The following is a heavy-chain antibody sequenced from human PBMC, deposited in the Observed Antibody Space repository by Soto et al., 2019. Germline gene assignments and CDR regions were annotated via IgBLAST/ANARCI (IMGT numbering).Heavy chain of an antibody. Sequence: ASVKVSCKASGYTFTSYGISWVRQAPGQGLEWMGWISAYNGNTNYAQKLQGRVTMTTDTSTSTAYMELRSLRSDDTAVYYCARARTELVATTVGDYWGKGTLVTVS. CDR2: ISAYNGNT. D-gene: IGHD5-12*01. CDR3: ARARTELVATTVGDY. V-gene: IGHV1-18*01. CDR1: GYTFTSYG. J-gene: IGHJ4*02.